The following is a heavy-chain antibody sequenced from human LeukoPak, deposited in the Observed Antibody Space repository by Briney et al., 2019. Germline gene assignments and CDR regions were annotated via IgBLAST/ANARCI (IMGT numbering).Heavy chain of an antibody. V-gene: IGHV4-59*01. CDR3: ARDRYSGYDGFGAFDI. J-gene: IGHJ3*02. CDR2: IYYRGST. D-gene: IGHD5-12*01. Sequence: SETLSLTCAVYGGSFSGYYWSWIRQPPGKGLEWIGFIYYRGSTNYNPSLESRVTISVDTSKNRFSLKLSSVTAADTAVYYCARDRYSGYDGFGAFDIWGQGTMVTVSS. CDR1: GGSFSGYY.